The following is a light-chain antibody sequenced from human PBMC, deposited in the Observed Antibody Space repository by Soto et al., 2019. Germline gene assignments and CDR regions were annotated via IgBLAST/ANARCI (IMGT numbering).Light chain of an antibody. CDR3: QQYGSSQFT. V-gene: IGKV3-20*01. CDR1: QSVSSSY. Sequence: EIVLTQSPGTLSLSPGERATLFCRASQSVSSSYLAWYQQKPGQAPGLLIYGASSRATGIPDRFSGSGSGTDFTLTISRLEPEDFAVYYCQQYGSSQFTFGPGTKVDLK. J-gene: IGKJ3*01. CDR2: GAS.